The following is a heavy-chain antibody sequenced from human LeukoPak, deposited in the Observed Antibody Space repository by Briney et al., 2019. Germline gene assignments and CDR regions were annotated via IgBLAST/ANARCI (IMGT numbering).Heavy chain of an antibody. V-gene: IGHV4-59*01. CDR1: GGSISSYY. Sequence: PSETLSLTCTVSGGSISSYYWSWIRQPPGKGLEWIGYIYYSGSTNYNPSLKSRVTISVDTSKNQFSLKLSSVTAADTAVYYCARDIGVIVEGDAFDIWGQGTMVTVSS. D-gene: IGHD3-22*01. J-gene: IGHJ3*02. CDR2: IYYSGST. CDR3: ARDIGVIVEGDAFDI.